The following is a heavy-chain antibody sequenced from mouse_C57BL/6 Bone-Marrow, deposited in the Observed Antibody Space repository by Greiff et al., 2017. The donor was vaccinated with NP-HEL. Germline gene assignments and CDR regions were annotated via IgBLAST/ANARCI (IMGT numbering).Heavy chain of an antibody. J-gene: IGHJ4*01. D-gene: IGHD2-5*01. CDR1: GFSLTSYA. Sequence: VKLMESGPGLVAPSQSLSITCTVSGFSLTSYAISWVRQPPGKGLEWLGVIWTGGGTNYNSALKSRLSISKDNSKSQVFLKMNSLQTDDTARYYCARNEAYHSNYLYAMDYWGQGTSVTVSS. V-gene: IGHV2-9-1*01. CDR3: ARNEAYHSNYLYAMDY. CDR2: IWTGGGT.